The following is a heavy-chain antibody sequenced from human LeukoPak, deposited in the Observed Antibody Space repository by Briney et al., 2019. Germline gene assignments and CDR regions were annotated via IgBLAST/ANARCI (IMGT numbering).Heavy chain of an antibody. Sequence: PSETLSLTCAVYGGALSGYYWNWIRQPPGKGLEWIGEIKESEATNYNASLKSRVTVSIDTSKNQFSLKLTSVTAADTAVYYCAREGVRNVHNPIGNWVAGTLVTVRS. CDR3: AREGVRNVHNPIGN. V-gene: IGHV4-34*01. D-gene: IGHD5-24*01. J-gene: IGHJ4*02. CDR1: GGALSGYY. CDR2: IKESEAT.